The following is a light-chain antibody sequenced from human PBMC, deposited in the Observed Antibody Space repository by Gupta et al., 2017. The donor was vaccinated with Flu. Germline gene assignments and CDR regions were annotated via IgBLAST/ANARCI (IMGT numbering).Light chain of an antibody. J-gene: IGKJ2*03. CDR3: QQRSNWPQEGYS. Sequence: EIVLTPSPATLSLSPGERATLSCRASQSVSSYLAWYQQKPGQAPRLLIYDASNRATGIQARFRGSGSGTDGTITISSLEHEEFAVYYCQQRSNWPQEGYSFGQGTKLEIK. CDR1: QSVSSY. V-gene: IGKV3-11*01. CDR2: DAS.